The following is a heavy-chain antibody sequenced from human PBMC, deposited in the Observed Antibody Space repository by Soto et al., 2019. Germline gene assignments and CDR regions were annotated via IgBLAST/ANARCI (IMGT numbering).Heavy chain of an antibody. CDR1: GFTFSSYA. J-gene: IGHJ3*02. CDR2: ISGSGGST. D-gene: IGHD4-17*01. CDR3: ARDLTVTTYWYAFDI. V-gene: IGHV3-23*01. Sequence: PGGSLRLSCAASGFTFSSYAMSWVRQAPGKGLEWVSAISGSGGSTSYADSVKGRFTISRDNAKNTLYLQMNSLRAEDTAVYYCARDLTVTTYWYAFDIWGQGTMVTVSS.